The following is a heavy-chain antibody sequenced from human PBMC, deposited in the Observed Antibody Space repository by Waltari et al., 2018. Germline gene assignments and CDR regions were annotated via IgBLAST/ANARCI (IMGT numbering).Heavy chain of an antibody. V-gene: IGHV1-2*02. D-gene: IGHD1-26*01. CDR2: INPNSGGT. Sequence: QVQLVQSGAEVKKPGASVKVSCKASGYTFPGHYMHWVRPAPGQGLEWMGWINPNSGGTNYAQKFQGRVTMTRDTSISTAYMELSRLRSDDTAVYYCARRHQVGARPPDYWGQGTLVTVSS. CDR1: GYTFPGHY. J-gene: IGHJ4*02. CDR3: ARRHQVGARPPDY.